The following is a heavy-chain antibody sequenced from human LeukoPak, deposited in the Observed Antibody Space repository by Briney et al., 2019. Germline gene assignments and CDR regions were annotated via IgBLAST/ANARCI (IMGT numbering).Heavy chain of an antibody. D-gene: IGHD3-22*01. CDR3: ARDLDYDSSGYYPIRYYYGMDV. Sequence: GGSLRLSCAASGFTFSDYYMSWIRQAPGKELEWVSYISSSGSTIYYADSVKGRFTISRDNAKNSLYLQMNSLRAEDTAVYYCARDLDYDSSGYYPIRYYYGMDVWGQGTTVTVSS. CDR1: GFTFSDYY. CDR2: ISSSGSTI. J-gene: IGHJ6*02. V-gene: IGHV3-11*01.